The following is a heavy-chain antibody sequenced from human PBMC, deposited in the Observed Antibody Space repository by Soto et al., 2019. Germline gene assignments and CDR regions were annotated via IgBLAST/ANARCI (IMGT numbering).Heavy chain of an antibody. Sequence: GWSLRLSCAASVFTFISYGMHWVRQAPGKGLEWVAVISYDGSNKYYADSVKGRFTISRDNSKNTLYLQMNSLRAEDTAVYYCAKDWAAAAHRRGQGTLVTVSS. CDR1: VFTFISYG. D-gene: IGHD6-13*01. V-gene: IGHV3-30*18. J-gene: IGHJ4*02. CDR3: AKDWAAAAHR. CDR2: ISYDGSNK.